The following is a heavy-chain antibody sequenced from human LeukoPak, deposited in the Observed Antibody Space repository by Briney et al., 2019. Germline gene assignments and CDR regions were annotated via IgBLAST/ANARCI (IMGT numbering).Heavy chain of an antibody. CDR1: GGSFSGYY. J-gene: IGHJ4*02. Sequence: KPSETLSLTCAVHGGSFSGYYWSWIRQPPGKGLEWIGEINHSGSTNYNPSLKSRVTISVDTSKNQFSLKLSSVTAADTAVYYCARMRYYYGSGSSFDYWGQGTLVTVSS. CDR3: ARMRYYYGSGSSFDY. CDR2: INHSGST. V-gene: IGHV4-34*01. D-gene: IGHD3-10*01.